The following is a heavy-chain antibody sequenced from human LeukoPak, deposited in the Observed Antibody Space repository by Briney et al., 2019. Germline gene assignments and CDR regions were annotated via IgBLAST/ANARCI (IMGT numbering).Heavy chain of an antibody. CDR3: ARDPAAGSFDY. CDR1: GGTFSSYG. J-gene: IGHJ4*02. D-gene: IGHD6-25*01. CDR2: IIPIFGTA. Sequence: GASVKVSCKASGGTFSSYGISWVRQAPGQGLEWMGGIIPIFGTANYPQKLQGRVTMTTDTSTSTAYMELRSLRSDDTAVYYCARDPAAGSFDYWGQGTLVTVSS. V-gene: IGHV1-69*05.